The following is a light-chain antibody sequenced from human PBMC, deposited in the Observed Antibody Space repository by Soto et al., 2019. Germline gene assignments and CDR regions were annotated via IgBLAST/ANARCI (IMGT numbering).Light chain of an antibody. Sequence: EIVMTQSPATLSVSPGERATLSCRASQSVSSNLAWYQQKPGQAPRLLIYGASTRATGIPARFSGSGSGTEFTLTISRLQSEDVAVYYCQQYNNRWTFGQGTKVEIK. CDR2: GAS. V-gene: IGKV3-15*01. CDR3: QQYNNRWT. J-gene: IGKJ1*01. CDR1: QSVSSN.